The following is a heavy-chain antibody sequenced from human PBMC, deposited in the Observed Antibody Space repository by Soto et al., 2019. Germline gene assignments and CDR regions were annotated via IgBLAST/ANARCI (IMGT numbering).Heavy chain of an antibody. Sequence: SLRLSCAASGFTVRTNFMNWVRQAPGKGLEWVSIIYNGGRPDYADSVKGRFTVSRDNSKNTLYLQMNSLRVEDTGVYYCAREEGSAYNFGYGMDVWGQGTTVTVSS. CDR1: GFTVRTNF. CDR2: IYNGGRP. CDR3: AREEGSAYNFGYGMDV. J-gene: IGHJ6*02. V-gene: IGHV3-53*01. D-gene: IGHD5-18*01.